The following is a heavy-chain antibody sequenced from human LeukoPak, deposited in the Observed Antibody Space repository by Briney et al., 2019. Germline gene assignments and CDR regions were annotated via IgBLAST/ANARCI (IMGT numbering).Heavy chain of an antibody. V-gene: IGHV3-23*01. CDR3: AKDANHNVLRYFDWSQPPNYYFDY. CDR2: ISGSGGST. J-gene: IGHJ4*02. D-gene: IGHD3-9*01. CDR1: GFTFSSYA. Sequence: GGSLRLSCAASGFTFSSYAMSWVRQAPGKGLEWVSAISGSGGSTYYADSVKGRFTISRDNSKNTLYLQMNSLRAEDTAVYYCAKDANHNVLRYFDWSQPPNYYFDYWGQGTLVTVSS.